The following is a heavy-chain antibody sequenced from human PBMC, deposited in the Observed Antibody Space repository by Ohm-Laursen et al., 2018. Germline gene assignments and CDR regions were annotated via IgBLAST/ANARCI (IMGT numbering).Heavy chain of an antibody. V-gene: IGHV4-31*01. CDR3: ARARGTSQSHFDP. Sequence: TLSLTCTVSGGSISSGGYYWSWIRQHPGKGPERIGNIYYSGSTYYNPSLKRLVTISVAKSKNQSSLKLSSVTAADKAVYYWARARGTSQSHFDPWGQGTLVTVSS. CDR2: IYYSGST. CDR1: GGSISSGGYY. J-gene: IGHJ5*02. D-gene: IGHD2-2*01.